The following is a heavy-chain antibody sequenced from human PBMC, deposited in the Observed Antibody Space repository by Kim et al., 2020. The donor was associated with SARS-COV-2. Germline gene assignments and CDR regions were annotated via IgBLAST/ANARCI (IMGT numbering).Heavy chain of an antibody. D-gene: IGHD3-16*02. V-gene: IGHV6-1*01. CDR3: VGEYRGGFDP. Sequence: SQTLSLTCVISGDSVSSNSATWNWIRQSPSSGLEWLGRTFYKSKWYYGYAVSMRSRITINPDTSKIQFSLQLNSVTPEDTAVYYCVGEYRGGFDPWGQGTLVTVSS. CDR2: TFYKSKWYY. J-gene: IGHJ5*02. CDR1: GDSVSSNSAT.